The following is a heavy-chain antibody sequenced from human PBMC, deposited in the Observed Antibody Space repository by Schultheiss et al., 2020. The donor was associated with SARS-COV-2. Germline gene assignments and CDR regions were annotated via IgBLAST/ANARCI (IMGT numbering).Heavy chain of an antibody. CDR3: ASSGGSTPKIDY. Sequence: SETLSLTCTVSGGSISSYYWSWIRQHPGKGLEWIGYIYYSGSTYYNPSLKSRVTISVDTSKNQFSLKLSSVTAADTAVYYCASSGGSTPKIDYWGQGTLVTVSS. J-gene: IGHJ4*02. CDR2: IYYSGST. D-gene: IGHD3-10*01. CDR1: GGSISSYY. V-gene: IGHV4-59*06.